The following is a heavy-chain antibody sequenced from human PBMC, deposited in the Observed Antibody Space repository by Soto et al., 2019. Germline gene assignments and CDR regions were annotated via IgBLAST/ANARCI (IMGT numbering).Heavy chain of an antibody. J-gene: IGHJ5*02. Sequence: GGSLRLSCAASGFTFSSYSMNWVRQAPGKGLEWVSSISSSSSYIYYADSVKGRFTISRDNAKNSLYLQMNSLRAEDTAVYYCARDPIYLGELSPNWFHPSGQATLVTVCS. CDR2: ISSSSSYI. CDR3: ARDPIYLGELSPNWFHP. D-gene: IGHD3-16*02. V-gene: IGHV3-21*01. CDR1: GFTFSSYS.